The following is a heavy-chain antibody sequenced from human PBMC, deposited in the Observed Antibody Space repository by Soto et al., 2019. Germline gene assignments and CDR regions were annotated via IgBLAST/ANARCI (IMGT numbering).Heavy chain of an antibody. CDR1: GYTFTNYW. CDR2: IYPGDSDT. Sequence: GESLKISCKGSGYTFTNYWIGWVRQMPGKGLEWMGIIYPGDSDTRYSPSLQGQVTIPVDKSISTAYLQWSSLKASDTAMYYCARDPGWGSAHDGFDIWGQGTRVTVSS. D-gene: IGHD7-27*01. CDR3: ARDPGWGSAHDGFDI. J-gene: IGHJ3*02. V-gene: IGHV5-51*01.